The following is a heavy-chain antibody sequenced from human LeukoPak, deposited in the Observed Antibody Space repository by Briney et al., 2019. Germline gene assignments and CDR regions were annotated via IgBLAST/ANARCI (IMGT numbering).Heavy chain of an antibody. J-gene: IGHJ4*02. CDR3: ARGSKVLVAATYD. CDR1: GGTFSSYA. V-gene: IGHV1-69*05. CDR2: IIPIFGTA. Sequence: ASVKVSCKASGGTFSSYAISWVRQAPGQGLEWMGGIIPIFGTANYAQKFQGRVTITTDESTSTAYMELSSLRSEDTAVYYCARGSKVLVAATYDWGQGTPVTVSS. D-gene: IGHD2-15*01.